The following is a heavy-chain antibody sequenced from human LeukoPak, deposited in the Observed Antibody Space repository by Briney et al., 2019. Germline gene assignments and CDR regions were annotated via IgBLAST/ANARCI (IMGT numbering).Heavy chain of an antibody. V-gene: IGHV4-59*11. Sequence: SETLSLTCTVSGVSISSHYRGWIRQPPGKGLEWIGYMFDNENTKDNPSLKSRITLSADTSKDQFSLRLSSVTAADTAVYHCATIKRGSIFGYFDFWGQGILVTVSS. CDR1: GVSISSHY. CDR3: ATIKRGSIFGYFDF. D-gene: IGHD5-18*01. J-gene: IGHJ4*02. CDR2: MFDNENT.